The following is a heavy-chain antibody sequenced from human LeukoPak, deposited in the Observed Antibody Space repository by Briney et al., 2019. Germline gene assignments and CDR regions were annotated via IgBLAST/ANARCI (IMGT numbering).Heavy chain of an antibody. Sequence: GGSLRLSCAASGFTVRSYSMDWVRQAPGKGLEWVSSINSGSSYIYYADSVKGRFTISRDNSKNTLYLQMNSLRAEDTAVYYCARDRLRLGELSLPNYWGQGTLVTVSS. D-gene: IGHD3-16*02. CDR1: GFTVRSYS. CDR2: INSGSSYI. CDR3: ARDRLRLGELSLPNY. J-gene: IGHJ4*02. V-gene: IGHV3-21*01.